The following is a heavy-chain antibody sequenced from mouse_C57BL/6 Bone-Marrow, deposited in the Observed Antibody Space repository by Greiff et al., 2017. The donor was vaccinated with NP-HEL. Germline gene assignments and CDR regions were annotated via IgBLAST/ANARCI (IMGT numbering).Heavy chain of an antibody. CDR2: ISSGGSYT. J-gene: IGHJ4*01. CDR3: ASGGLRPHYYAMDY. D-gene: IGHD2-4*01. Sequence: EVQGVESGGDLVKPGGSLKLSCAASGFTLSSYGMSWVRQTPDKRLEWVATISSGGSYTYYPDSVKGRYTISRDNAKNTLYLQMSSLKSEDTAMYYCASGGLRPHYYAMDYWGQGTSVTVSS. CDR1: GFTLSSYG. V-gene: IGHV5-6*01.